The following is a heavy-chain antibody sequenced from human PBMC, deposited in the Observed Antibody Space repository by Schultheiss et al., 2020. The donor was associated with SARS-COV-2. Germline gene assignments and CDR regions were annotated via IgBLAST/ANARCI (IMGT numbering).Heavy chain of an antibody. Sequence: SQTLSLTCTVSGGSISSYYWSWIRQPAGKGLEWIGRIYTSGSTNYNPSLKSRVTMSVDTSKNQFSLKLSSVTAADTAVYYCARAGEQWLVGGYYYYGMDVWGQGTTVTVSS. V-gene: IGHV4-4*07. CDR2: IYTSGST. CDR3: ARAGEQWLVGGYYYYGMDV. J-gene: IGHJ6*02. D-gene: IGHD6-19*01. CDR1: GGSISSYY.